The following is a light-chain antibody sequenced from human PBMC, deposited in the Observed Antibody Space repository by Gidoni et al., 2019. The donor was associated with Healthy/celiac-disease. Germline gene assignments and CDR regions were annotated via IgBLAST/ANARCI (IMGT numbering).Light chain of an antibody. V-gene: IGKV1-33*01. CDR3: KQYALT. Sequence: DIQMTQSPSSLSASVGDRVTITCQASQDISNYLNWYQQKPGKAPKLLIYDASNLETGVPPRFSGSGSGTDFTFTISSLQPEDIATYYCKQYALTFGGGTKVEIK. J-gene: IGKJ4*01. CDR2: DAS. CDR1: QDISNY.